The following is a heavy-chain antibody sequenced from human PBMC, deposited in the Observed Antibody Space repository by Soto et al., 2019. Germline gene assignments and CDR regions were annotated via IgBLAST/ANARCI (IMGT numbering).Heavy chain of an antibody. D-gene: IGHD6-13*01. Sequence: PSETLSLTCAVYGGSFSGYYWSWIRQPPGKGLEWIGEINHSGSTNYNPSLKSRVTISVDTSKNQFSLKLSSVTAADTAVYYCARASIAAAGLGSDYWGQGTLVTVSS. CDR2: INHSGST. J-gene: IGHJ4*02. V-gene: IGHV4-34*01. CDR3: ARASIAAAGLGSDY. CDR1: GGSFSGYY.